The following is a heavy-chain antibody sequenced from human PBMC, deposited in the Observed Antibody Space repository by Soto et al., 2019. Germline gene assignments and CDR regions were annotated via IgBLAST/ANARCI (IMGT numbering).Heavy chain of an antibody. Sequence: QVQLVQSGGEVKKPGASVNISCKATGYTFMSYSITWVRQAPGQGLEWMGWISTYNGNTKYAQSLQGRVTLTRDTSTNTAFMEIRGLRSDDTAIYYCAREGAHSTGWYDYFDQWGQGTLVAVSS. V-gene: IGHV1-18*04. CDR3: AREGAHSTGWYDYFDQ. CDR2: ISTYNGNT. D-gene: IGHD6-13*01. CDR1: GYTFMSYS. J-gene: IGHJ4*02.